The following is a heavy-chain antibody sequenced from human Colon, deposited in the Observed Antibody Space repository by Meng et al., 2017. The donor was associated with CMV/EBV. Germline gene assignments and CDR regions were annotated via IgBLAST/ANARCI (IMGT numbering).Heavy chain of an antibody. V-gene: IGHV3-30*04. CDR3: AKDFAAQFFFDY. J-gene: IGHJ4*02. CDR1: GFTFRSFA. Sequence: LKIACAVSGFTFRSFAMHWVRQAPGKGLEWVSVISYDVCNKYFADSVKGRFTVSRDNSKNTLYLQMNGLRAEDTAVYFCAKDFAAQFFFDYWGQGALVTVSS. CDR2: ISYDVCNK. D-gene: IGHD6-6*01.